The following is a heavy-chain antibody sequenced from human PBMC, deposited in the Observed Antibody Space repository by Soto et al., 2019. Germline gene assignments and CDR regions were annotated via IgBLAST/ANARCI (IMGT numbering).Heavy chain of an antibody. Sequence: GGSLRLSGAASGFAFSSYAMSWVRQAPGKGLEWVSAISGSGGSTYYADSVKGRFTISRDNSKNTLYLQMNSLRAEDTAVYYCAKARRVVAATPVFYWGQGTLVTSPQ. CDR3: AKARRVVAATPVFY. CDR1: GFAFSSYA. J-gene: IGHJ4*02. V-gene: IGHV3-23*01. CDR2: ISGSGGST. D-gene: IGHD2-15*01.